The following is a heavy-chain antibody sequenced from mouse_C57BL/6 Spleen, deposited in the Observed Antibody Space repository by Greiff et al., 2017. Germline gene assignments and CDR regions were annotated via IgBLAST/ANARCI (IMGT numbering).Heavy chain of an antibody. CDR1: GYTFPDYY. J-gene: IGHJ2*01. CDR2: INPNNGGT. D-gene: IGHD2-4*01. CDR3: ARGDYDRSR. V-gene: IGHV1-26*01. Sequence: EVQLQQSGPELVKPGASVTISCKASGYTFPDYYMNWVKQSPGKSLEWIGDINPNNGGTSYNQKFKGKATLTVDKSYSTAYMGLRSLTSEDSAVYYCARGDYDRSRWGKGTTLTVSS.